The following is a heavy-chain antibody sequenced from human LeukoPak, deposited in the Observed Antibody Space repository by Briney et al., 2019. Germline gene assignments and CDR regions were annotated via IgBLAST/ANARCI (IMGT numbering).Heavy chain of an antibody. CDR2: ISSSSSYT. Sequence: PGGSLRLSCAASGFTFSDYYMSWIRQAPGKGLERVSYISSSSSYTNYADSVKGRFTISRDNAKNSLYLQMNSLRAEDTAVYYCARDRSSGWYVWDYWGQGTLVTVSS. V-gene: IGHV3-11*05. D-gene: IGHD6-19*01. J-gene: IGHJ4*02. CDR1: GFTFSDYY. CDR3: ARDRSSGWYVWDY.